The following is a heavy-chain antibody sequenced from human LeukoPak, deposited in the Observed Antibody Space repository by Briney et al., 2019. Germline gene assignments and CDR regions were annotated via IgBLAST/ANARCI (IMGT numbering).Heavy chain of an antibody. Sequence: PGGSLRLSXAASGFTVSSNYMSWVCQAPGKGLEWVSVIYSGGSTYYADSVKGRFTISRDNSKNTLYLQMNSLRAEDTAVYYCARDGRSSGWYGYWGQGTLVTVSS. CDR2: IYSGGST. J-gene: IGHJ4*02. D-gene: IGHD6-19*01. CDR3: ARDGRSSGWYGY. CDR1: GFTVSSNY. V-gene: IGHV3-66*02.